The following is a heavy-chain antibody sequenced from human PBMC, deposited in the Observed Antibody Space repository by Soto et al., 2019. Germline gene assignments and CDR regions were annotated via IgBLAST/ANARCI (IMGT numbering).Heavy chain of an antibody. Sequence: QVQLQESGPGLVKPSETLSLTCTVSGGSVSSGSYYWSWIRQPPGKGLEWIGYIYYSGSTNYNPSHKSRVTISVDTSKNQFSLKLSSVTAADTAVYYCAGGGYNYSGYYYYGMDVWGQGTTVTVSS. CDR2: IYYSGST. CDR3: AGGGYNYSGYYYYGMDV. V-gene: IGHV4-61*01. D-gene: IGHD1-1*01. CDR1: GGSVSSGSYY. J-gene: IGHJ6*02.